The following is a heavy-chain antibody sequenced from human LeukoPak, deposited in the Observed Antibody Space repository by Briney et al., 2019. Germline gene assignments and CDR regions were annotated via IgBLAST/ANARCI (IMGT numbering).Heavy chain of an antibody. CDR3: AASSGYYYTAFRY. J-gene: IGHJ4*02. CDR2: IKGNGPTK. V-gene: IGHV3-11*01. CDR1: GLTFSNYY. D-gene: IGHD3-22*01. Sequence: GGSLRLSCEASGLTFSNYYMSWLRQAPGKGLEGVSHIKGNGPTKFYADSVRGRLTLSRDNAKNSLYLQMNSLRAEDTAVYYCAASSGYYYTAFRYWGQGTLVTVSS.